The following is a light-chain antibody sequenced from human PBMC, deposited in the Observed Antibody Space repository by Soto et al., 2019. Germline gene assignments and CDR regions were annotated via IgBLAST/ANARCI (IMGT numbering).Light chain of an antibody. Sequence: ECVLTQSPFTLSLSPGKKAPLSCGPSQSFRGLLAWYQQKPGQAPRLLIYDAYNRATGIPPRFSGSGSGTDFTLTISSLEPEDSAVYYCQQRHMWPITFGQGTRLEIK. CDR2: DAY. CDR1: QSFRGL. J-gene: IGKJ5*01. V-gene: IGKV3-11*01. CDR3: QQRHMWPIT.